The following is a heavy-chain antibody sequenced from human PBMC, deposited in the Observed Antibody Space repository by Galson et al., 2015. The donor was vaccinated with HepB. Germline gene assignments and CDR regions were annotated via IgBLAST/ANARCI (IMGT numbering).Heavy chain of an antibody. Sequence: SVTVSCKASGSTFTSYDINWVRQATGQGLEWMGWMNPNSGNTGYAQKFQGRVTMTRNTSISTAYMELSSLRSEDTAVYYCARGEGRRPLWFGEGNWFDPWGQGTLVTVSS. J-gene: IGHJ5*02. CDR1: GSTFTSYD. V-gene: IGHV1-8*01. CDR3: ARGEGRRPLWFGEGNWFDP. CDR2: MNPNSGNT. D-gene: IGHD3-10*01.